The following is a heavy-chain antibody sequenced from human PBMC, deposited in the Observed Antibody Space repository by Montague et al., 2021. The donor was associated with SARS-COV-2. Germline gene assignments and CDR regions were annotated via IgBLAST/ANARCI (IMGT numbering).Heavy chain of an antibody. D-gene: IGHD2-2*01. V-gene: IGHV3-48*03. CDR2: INGGSSVM. Sequence: SLRLSCAASGFNFGVYEMNWVRQIPGKGLEWVSYINGGSSVMYYADSVMGRFTISRDNAESSLYPQMNSLRAEDTAVYYCAPAVPVADDSWGQGTLVTVSS. J-gene: IGHJ5*02. CDR1: GFNFGVYE. CDR3: APAVPVADDS.